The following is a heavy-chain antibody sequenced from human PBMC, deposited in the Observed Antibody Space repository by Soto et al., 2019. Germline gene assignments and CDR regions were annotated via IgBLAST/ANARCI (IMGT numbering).Heavy chain of an antibody. CDR3: ASSHKGSNWNYFDH. Sequence: SETLSLTCAVSGGSISGSYYYWGWLRQSPGRGPEWIGSVFYTGFTSYNPSLESRVSVSVDTSKNQFSLKVRAVTAADTAVYYCASSHKGSNWNYFDHWGQGALVTVSS. J-gene: IGHJ4*02. V-gene: IGHV4-39*01. CDR2: VFYTGFT. CDR1: GGSISGSYYY. D-gene: IGHD1-20*01.